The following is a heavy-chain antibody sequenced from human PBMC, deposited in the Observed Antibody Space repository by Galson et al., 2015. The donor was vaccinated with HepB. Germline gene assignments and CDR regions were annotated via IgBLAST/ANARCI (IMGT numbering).Heavy chain of an antibody. CDR2: IASRGHNT. Sequence: SLRLSCAASGSTFSRYAMTWVRQAPGKGLEWVSTIASRGHNTSYADSVKVRFTVSRDNSRNTLYLQMDSLRAEDTAIYYCTKEGRAVAGTGAGFWGQGTLVTVSS. CDR1: GSTFSRYA. J-gene: IGHJ4*02. CDR3: TKEGRAVAGTGAGF. V-gene: IGHV3-23*01. D-gene: IGHD6-19*01.